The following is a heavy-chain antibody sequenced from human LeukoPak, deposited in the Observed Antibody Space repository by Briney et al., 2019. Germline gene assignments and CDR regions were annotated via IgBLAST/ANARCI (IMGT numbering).Heavy chain of an antibody. D-gene: IGHD2-15*01. CDR2: ISGSGDAT. Sequence: PGGSLRLSCAASGFTFRSYAMTWVRQAPGKGLEWVSGISGSGDATWYADSVKGRFTISRDNSKNTVNLQMNSLRPEDTAVYYCAKCSGSSCFASGAFDHGGQGTLVTVSS. CDR3: AKCSGSSCFASGAFDH. CDR1: GFTFRSYA. V-gene: IGHV3-23*01. J-gene: IGHJ4*02.